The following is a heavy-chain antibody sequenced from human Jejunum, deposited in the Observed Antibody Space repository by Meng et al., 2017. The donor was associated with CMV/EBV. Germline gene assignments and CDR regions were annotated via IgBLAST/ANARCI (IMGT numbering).Heavy chain of an antibody. CDR2: ISGSGVNT. J-gene: IGHJ4*02. Sequence: TFTTYAMNWVRQAPGKGLEWVSGISGSGVNTYYADSVKGRFTISRDNSKNTLYLQMNSLRGEDTAVYYCAKDRLGSTAVPYFFDYWGQGTLVTVSS. CDR1: TFTTYA. V-gene: IGHV3-23*01. CDR3: AKDRLGSTAVPYFFDY. D-gene: IGHD2/OR15-2a*01.